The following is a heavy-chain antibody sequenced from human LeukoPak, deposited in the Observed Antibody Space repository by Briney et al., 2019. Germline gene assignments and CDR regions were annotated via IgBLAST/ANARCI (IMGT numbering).Heavy chain of an antibody. CDR3: ARGLPYIVVVPAAISWFDY. D-gene: IGHD2-2*01. V-gene: IGHV4-34*01. CDR2: INHSVST. J-gene: IGHJ4*02. Sequence: SETLSLTCAVYGGSFSGYYWSWIRQPPGKGLEWIGEINHSVSTNYNPSLKSRVTISVDTSTNQFSLKLSSVTTADTAVYYCARGLPYIVVVPAAISWFDYWGQGTLVTVSS. CDR1: GGSFSGYY.